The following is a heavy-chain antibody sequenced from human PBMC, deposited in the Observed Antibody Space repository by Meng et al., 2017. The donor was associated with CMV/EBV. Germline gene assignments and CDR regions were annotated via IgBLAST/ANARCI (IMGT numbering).Heavy chain of an antibody. Sequence: GESLKISCAASGFTFSSYWMSWVRQAPGKGLEWVANIKQDGSEKYYVDSVKGRFTISRDNAKNSLYLQMNSLRAEDTAVYYCATLKWLRLYYYGMDVWGQGTTVTVSS. V-gene: IGHV3-7*01. CDR1: GFTFSSYW. CDR3: ATLKWLRLYYYGMDV. CDR2: IKQDGSEK. J-gene: IGHJ6*02. D-gene: IGHD5-12*01.